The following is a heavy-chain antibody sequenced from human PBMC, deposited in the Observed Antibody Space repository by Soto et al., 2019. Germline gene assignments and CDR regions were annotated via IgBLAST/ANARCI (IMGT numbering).Heavy chain of an antibody. CDR2: IAQDGTEE. CDR3: SRATDLRYCTGYSCPGLDA. Sequence: EVQLVESGGGLVQPGGSLRLSCVASGFTSSNYWMTCVRQPPGKGLEWVANIAQDGTEEHYVDSVRGRFTISRDNGQNSLSLQINSLRAEDTAMYDCSRATDLRYCTGYSCPGLDAWGQGTTVTVSS. D-gene: IGHD2-8*02. V-gene: IGHV3-7*03. J-gene: IGHJ6*02. CDR1: GFTSSNYW.